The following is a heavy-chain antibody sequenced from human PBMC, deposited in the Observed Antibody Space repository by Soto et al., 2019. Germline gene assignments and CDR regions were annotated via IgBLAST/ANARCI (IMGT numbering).Heavy chain of an antibody. CDR1: GFTFSSYS. CDR3: ARKSSSSWYLGAFDI. D-gene: IGHD6-13*01. CDR2: ISSSSSYI. Sequence: EVQLVESGGGLVKPGGSLRLSCAASGFTFSSYSMNWVRQAPGKGLEWVSSISSSSSYIYYADSVKGRFTISRDNAKNSLYRQMNSLRAEDTAVYYCARKSSSSWYLGAFDIWGQGTMVTVSS. V-gene: IGHV3-21*01. J-gene: IGHJ3*02.